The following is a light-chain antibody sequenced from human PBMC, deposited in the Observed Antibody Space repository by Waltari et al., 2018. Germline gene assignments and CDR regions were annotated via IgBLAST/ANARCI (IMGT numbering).Light chain of an antibody. CDR1: TSDVGSYNL. J-gene: IGLJ1*01. CDR3: CSYAGSSTFYV. V-gene: IGLV2-23*02. Sequence: QSALTQPASVSGSPGQSITIPSTGTTSDVGSYNLVSWYQQHPGKAPKLMIYEVSKRPSGVSNRFSGSKSGNTASLTISGLQAEDEADYYCCSYAGSSTFYVFGTGTKVTVL. CDR2: EVS.